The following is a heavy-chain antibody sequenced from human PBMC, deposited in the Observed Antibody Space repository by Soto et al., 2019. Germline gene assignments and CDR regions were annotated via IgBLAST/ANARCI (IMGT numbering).Heavy chain of an antibody. J-gene: IGHJ4*02. CDR3: ARDLSTMVRRQTD. V-gene: IGHV4-61*01. CDR1: GGSVSSGSYY. Sequence: QVQLQESGPGLVKPSETLSLTCTVSGGSVSSGSYYWSWIRQPPGKGLEWIGYIYYSGSTNYNPSLKSRVTISVDTSKNQCSLKLSSVTAADTAVYYCARDLSTMVRRQTDWGQGTLVTVSS. CDR2: IYYSGST. D-gene: IGHD3-10*01.